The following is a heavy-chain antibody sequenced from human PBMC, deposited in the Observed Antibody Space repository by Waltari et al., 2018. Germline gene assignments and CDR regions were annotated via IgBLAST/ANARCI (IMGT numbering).Heavy chain of an antibody. Sequence: QVQLVESGAEVKMPGPSVTVSCKASGGTFSSYTIGWVRQAPGQGLEWVGGIITSLGIPDYAQNCQGRLTITADESTSIVYMELSSLISEDTAVYYCARDDDTPMPNDDYWGRGTPVTVSS. D-gene: IGHD3-22*01. J-gene: IGHJ4*02. CDR2: IITSLGIP. CDR1: GGTFSSYT. CDR3: ARDDDTPMPNDDY. V-gene: IGHV1-69*16.